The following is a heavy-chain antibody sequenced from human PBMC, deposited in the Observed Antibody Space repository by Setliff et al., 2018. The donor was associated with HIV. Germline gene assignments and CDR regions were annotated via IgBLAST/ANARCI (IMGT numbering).Heavy chain of an antibody. J-gene: IGHJ4*02. CDR3: ARDFALPGLRLGRYSLQSHASIDY. CDR1: GYSFSDYY. CDR2: ISPKTGGT. Sequence: ASVKVSCKSSGYSFSDYYMYWVRQAPGQGLEWMGWISPKTGGTNYAQKFQGRDAMTRDTSINTVYMELSRLTSDDTSIYYCARDFALPGLRLGRYSLQSHASIDYWGQGTPVTVSS. D-gene: IGHD3-10*01. V-gene: IGHV1-2*02.